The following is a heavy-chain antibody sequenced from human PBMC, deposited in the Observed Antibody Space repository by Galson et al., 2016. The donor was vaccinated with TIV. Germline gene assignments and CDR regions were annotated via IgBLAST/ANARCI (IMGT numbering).Heavy chain of an antibody. CDR2: IIPLFGTT. CDR1: GGTFSTYV. CDR3: ATDRNTALDTYHYYYGMDV. J-gene: IGHJ6*02. D-gene: IGHD5-18*01. V-gene: IGHV1-69*13. Sequence: SVKVSCKASGGTFSTYVINWVRQAPGQGLEWMGGIIPLFGTTNYAQKLQGRVTISADESTSTAYMELSSLRSEDTAVFYCATDRNTALDTYHYYYGMDVWGPGTTVTVSS.